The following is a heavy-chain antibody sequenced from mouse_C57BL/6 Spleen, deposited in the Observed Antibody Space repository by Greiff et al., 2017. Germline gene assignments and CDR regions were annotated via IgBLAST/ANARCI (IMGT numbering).Heavy chain of an antibody. CDR2: INPGSGGT. J-gene: IGHJ2*01. CDR3: ARGSSYYFDY. D-gene: IGHD1-1*01. Sequence: QVQLQQSGAELVRPGTSVKVSCKASGYAFTNYLIEWVKQRPGQGLEGIGVINPGSGGTNYNEKFKGKATLTADKSSSTAYMQLSSLTSEDSAVYFCARGSSYYFDYWGQGTTLTVSS. CDR1: GYAFTNYL. V-gene: IGHV1-54*01.